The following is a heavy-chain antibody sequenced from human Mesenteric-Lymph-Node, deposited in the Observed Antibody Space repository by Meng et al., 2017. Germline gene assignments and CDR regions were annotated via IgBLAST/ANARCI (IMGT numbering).Heavy chain of an antibody. CDR1: GGSISSSSYY. V-gene: IGHV4-39*07. Sequence: SETLSLTCTVSGGSISSSSYYWGWIRQPPGKGLEWIGSIYYSGNTYYNPSLKSRVTISVDTSKNQFSLNLSSVTAADTAVYYCARADSSSWYPYYYYYGMDVWGQGTTVTVSS. CDR2: IYYSGNT. CDR3: ARADSSSWYPYYYYYGMDV. D-gene: IGHD6-13*01. J-gene: IGHJ6*02.